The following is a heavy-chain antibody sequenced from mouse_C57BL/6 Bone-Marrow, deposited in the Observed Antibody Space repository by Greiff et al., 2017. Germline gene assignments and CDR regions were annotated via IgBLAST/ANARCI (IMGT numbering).Heavy chain of an antibody. D-gene: IGHD1-1*01. CDR3: ARWGYGSIWFPY. Sequence: QVQLQQPGAELVRPGSSVKLSCKASGYTFTSYWMDWVKQRPGQGLEWIGNIYPSDSETHYNQKFKDKATLTVDKSSSTAYMQLSSLTSEDSAVYYCARWGYGSIWFPYWGQGTLVTASA. CDR1: GYTFTSYW. V-gene: IGHV1-61*01. J-gene: IGHJ3*01. CDR2: IYPSDSET.